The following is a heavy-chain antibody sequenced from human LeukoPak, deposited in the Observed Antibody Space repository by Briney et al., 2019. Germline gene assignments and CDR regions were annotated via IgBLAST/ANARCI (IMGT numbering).Heavy chain of an antibody. CDR2: IYYSGST. Sequence: SETLSLTCTVSGGSISSYYWSWFRQPPGKGLEWIGYIYYSGSTNYNPSLKSRVTISVDTSKNQFSLKLSSVTAADTAVYYCARGLDQRITIFGRYYMDVWGKGTTVTISS. D-gene: IGHD3-3*01. CDR3: ARGLDQRITIFGRYYMDV. CDR1: GGSISSYY. V-gene: IGHV4-59*01. J-gene: IGHJ6*03.